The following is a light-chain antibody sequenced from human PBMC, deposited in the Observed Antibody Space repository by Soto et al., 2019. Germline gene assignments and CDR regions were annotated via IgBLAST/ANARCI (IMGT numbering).Light chain of an antibody. CDR2: DVS. CDR1: SSDVGTYNY. CDR3: TSYTSSSTLV. V-gene: IGLV2-14*01. Sequence: QSVLTQPASVSGSPGQSITISCTGTSSDVGTYNYVSWYQQHAGKVPKLMIYDVSNRPSGVSDRFSGSKSGNTASLTISGLQAEDEADYYCTSYTSSSTLVFGGGPKLTVL. J-gene: IGLJ2*01.